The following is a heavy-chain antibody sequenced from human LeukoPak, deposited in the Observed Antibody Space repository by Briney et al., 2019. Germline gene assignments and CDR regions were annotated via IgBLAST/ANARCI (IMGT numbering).Heavy chain of an antibody. CDR3: SRHSSVRGVIH. Sequence: SETLSLTCTLSGASISTSTYFWGWIRQSPGKELEWIGSISYLGTTYFNPSLQSRVSMSIDTSKNQFSLKMSSVTAADTAVYYCSRHSSVRGVIHWGQGALVTVSS. J-gene: IGHJ4*02. CDR2: ISYLGTT. CDR1: GASISTSTYF. V-gene: IGHV4-39*01. D-gene: IGHD3-10*02.